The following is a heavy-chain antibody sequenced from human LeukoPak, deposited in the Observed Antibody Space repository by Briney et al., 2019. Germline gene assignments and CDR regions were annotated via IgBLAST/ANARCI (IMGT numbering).Heavy chain of an antibody. V-gene: IGHV1-18*04. Sequence: ASVKVSCKASGYTFSDYGINWVRQAPGQGLEWMGWISDHNGHTNYAQRFQARVTMTTDTSTSTAYMELRSLRSDDTTVYFCARFPQPGTTSFFYHYMDVWGKGTTVTVSS. D-gene: IGHD1-7*01. CDR3: ARFPQPGTTSFFYHYMDV. CDR1: GYTFSDYG. J-gene: IGHJ6*03. CDR2: ISDHNGHT.